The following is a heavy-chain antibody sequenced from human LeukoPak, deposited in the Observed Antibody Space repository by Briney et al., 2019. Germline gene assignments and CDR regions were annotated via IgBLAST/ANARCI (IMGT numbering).Heavy chain of an antibody. Sequence: SVKVSCKASGYTFTSYGISWVRQAPGQGLEWMGGIIPIFGTANYAQKFQGRVTITADESTSTAYMELSSLRSEDTAVYYCARAKGLLGYCSSTSCPPDYWGQGTLVTVSS. CDR2: IIPIFGTA. J-gene: IGHJ4*02. V-gene: IGHV1-69*13. CDR1: GYTFTSYG. CDR3: ARAKGLLGYCSSTSCPPDY. D-gene: IGHD2-2*01.